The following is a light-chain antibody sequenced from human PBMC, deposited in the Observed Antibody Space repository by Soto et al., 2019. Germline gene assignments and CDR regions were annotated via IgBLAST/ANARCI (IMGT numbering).Light chain of an antibody. CDR3: QQYGSSPPDT. J-gene: IGKJ3*01. Sequence: EIVLTQSPGTLSSSPGEGVTLSCRASETIRSNYLAWYQKKPGQAPRLLILGASTRATGIPDKFSGSGSGTDFTLTISSLEPEDFAEYYCQQYGSSPPDTFGPGT. V-gene: IGKV3-20*01. CDR2: GAS. CDR1: ETIRSNY.